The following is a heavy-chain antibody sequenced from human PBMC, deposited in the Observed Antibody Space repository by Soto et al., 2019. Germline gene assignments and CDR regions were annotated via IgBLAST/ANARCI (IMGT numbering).Heavy chain of an antibody. V-gene: IGHV5-51*01. CDR3: ARHGWLRLWAGLSMDV. CDR2: IYPGDSDT. Sequence: RGESLKISCKGSGYSFTSYWIGWVRQMPVKGLEWMGIIYPGDSDTRYSPSFQGQVTISADKSISTAYLQWSSLKASDTAMYYCARHGWLRLWAGLSMDVWGQGTTVTVSS. J-gene: IGHJ6*02. D-gene: IGHD5-12*01. CDR1: GYSFTSYW.